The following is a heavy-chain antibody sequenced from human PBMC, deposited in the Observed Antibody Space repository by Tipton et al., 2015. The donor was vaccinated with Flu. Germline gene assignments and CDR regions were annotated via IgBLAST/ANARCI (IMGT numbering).Heavy chain of an antibody. D-gene: IGHD6-6*01. V-gene: IGHV4-59*01. J-gene: IGHJ3*02. CDR3: ARTPFIAARGVGAFDI. CDR1: GGSISSYY. Sequence: TLSLSCTVSGGSISSYYWSWIRQPPGKGLEWIGYIYYSGSTNYNPSLKSRVTISVDTSKNQFSLKLSSVTAADTAVYYCARTPFIAARGVGAFDIWGQGTMVTVSS. CDR2: IYYSGST.